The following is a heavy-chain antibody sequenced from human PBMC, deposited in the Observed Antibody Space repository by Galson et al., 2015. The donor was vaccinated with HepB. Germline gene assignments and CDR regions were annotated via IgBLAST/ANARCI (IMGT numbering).Heavy chain of an antibody. CDR3: AKDGQRWLQFANTGPIDY. J-gene: IGHJ4*02. Sequence: SLRLSCAASGFTFSSYAMSWVRQAPGKGLEWVSAISGSGGSTYYADSVKGRFTISRDNSKNTLYLQMNSLRAEDTAVYYCAKDGQRWLQFANTGPIDYWGQGTLVTVSS. CDR1: GFTFSSYA. CDR2: ISGSGGST. D-gene: IGHD5-24*01. V-gene: IGHV3-23*01.